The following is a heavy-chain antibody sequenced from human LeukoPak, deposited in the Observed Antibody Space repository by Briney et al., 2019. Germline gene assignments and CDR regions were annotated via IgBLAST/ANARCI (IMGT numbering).Heavy chain of an antibody. J-gene: IGHJ4*02. Sequence: SETLSLTCTVSGGSISSYYWSWIRQPPGKGLEWIGYIYYSGSTNYNPSLKSRFTISVDTSNNLFALKLSSVTAADTAVYYCARHPRVFPFDYWGQGTLVTVSS. V-gene: IGHV4-59*08. D-gene: IGHD2-21*01. CDR3: ARHPRVFPFDY. CDR2: IYYSGST. CDR1: GGSISSYY.